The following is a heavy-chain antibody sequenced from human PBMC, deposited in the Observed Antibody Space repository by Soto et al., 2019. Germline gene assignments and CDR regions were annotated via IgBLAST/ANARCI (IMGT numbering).Heavy chain of an antibody. CDR1: GFTFSSYS. D-gene: IGHD6-6*01. J-gene: IGHJ4*02. CDR3: ARDFSSSPRFKY. CDR2: ISSSSSYI. V-gene: IGHV3-21*01. Sequence: LRLSCAASGFTFSSYSMNWVRQAPGKGLEWVSSISSSSSYIYYADSVKGRFTISRDNAKNSLYLQMNSLRAEDTAVYYCARDFSSSPRFKYWGQGTLVTVSS.